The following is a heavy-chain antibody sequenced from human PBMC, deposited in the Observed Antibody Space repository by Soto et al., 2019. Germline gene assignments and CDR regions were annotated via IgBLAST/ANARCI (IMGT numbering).Heavy chain of an antibody. Sequence: ESGGGVVQPGRSLRLSCAASGFTFSSYAMHWVRQAPGKGLEGVAVMSYDGSNKYYADSVKGRFTISRDNSKNTLYLQMNSLRAEDTAVYYCARFKGCSGGSCYPYFDYWGQGTLVTVSS. V-gene: IGHV3-30-3*01. CDR1: GFTFSSYA. CDR2: MSYDGSNK. J-gene: IGHJ4*02. D-gene: IGHD2-15*01. CDR3: ARFKGCSGGSCYPYFDY.